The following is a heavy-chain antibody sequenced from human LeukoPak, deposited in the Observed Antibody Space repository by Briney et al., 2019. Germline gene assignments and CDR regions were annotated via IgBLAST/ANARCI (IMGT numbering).Heavy chain of an antibody. Sequence: GGSLRLSCVASGFTFNNYTMRWVRQAPGKGLEWVSAISGSGDSTYYADSVKGRFTISRDNSKNALYLQMNSLRVEDTAVYYCTKPDCPSTSCYTLDYWGQGILVTVSS. CDR3: TKPDCPSTSCYTLDY. D-gene: IGHD2-2*02. V-gene: IGHV3-23*01. J-gene: IGHJ4*02. CDR2: ISGSGDST. CDR1: GFTFNNYT.